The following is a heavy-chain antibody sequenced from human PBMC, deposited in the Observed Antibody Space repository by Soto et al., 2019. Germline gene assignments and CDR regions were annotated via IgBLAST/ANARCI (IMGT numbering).Heavy chain of an antibody. D-gene: IGHD3-9*01. Sequence: VQLVESGGGVVQPGKSLTLSCAESGLTLNRFGMHWVRQAPGKGLEWVAMIWHDGTNRYYGESVKGRFTISRDSSKNTMYLQMNSLRAEDTAVYYCARALGYDIMTGYFDYWGQGTLVTVSS. J-gene: IGHJ4*02. CDR1: GLTLNRFG. V-gene: IGHV3-33*01. CDR3: ARALGYDIMTGYFDY. CDR2: IWHDGTNR.